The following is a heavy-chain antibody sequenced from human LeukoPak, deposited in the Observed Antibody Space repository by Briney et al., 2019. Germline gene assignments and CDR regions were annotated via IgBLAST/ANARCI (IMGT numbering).Heavy chain of an antibody. D-gene: IGHD5-24*01. CDR3: ARERRRDGYNYKDY. CDR1: GFTLSAYG. V-gene: IGHV3-30*04. J-gene: IGHJ4*02. CDR2: ISYDGSYQ. Sequence: GGSLRLSCAVSGFTLSAYGIHSVRQAPGKGLGWVAVISYDGSYQAYADSVKGRFTVSRDSSKNTLYLQLNSLRPEHTGLYYCARERRRDGYNYKDYWGQGTQVSVSS.